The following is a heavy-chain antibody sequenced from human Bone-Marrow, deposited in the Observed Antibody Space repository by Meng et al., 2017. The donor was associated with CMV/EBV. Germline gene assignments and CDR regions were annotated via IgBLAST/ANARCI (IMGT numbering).Heavy chain of an antibody. CDR2: ISSSGSTI. CDR3: ARDRHDFWSGYYSGWFDP. D-gene: IGHD3-3*01. J-gene: IGHJ5*02. Sequence: GESLKISCAASGFTFSDYYMSWIRQAPGKGLEWVSYISSSGSTIYYADSVKGRFTISRDNSKNTLYLQMNSLRAEDTAVYYCARDRHDFWSGYYSGWFDPWGQGTLVTVSS. V-gene: IGHV3-11*04. CDR1: GFTFSDYY.